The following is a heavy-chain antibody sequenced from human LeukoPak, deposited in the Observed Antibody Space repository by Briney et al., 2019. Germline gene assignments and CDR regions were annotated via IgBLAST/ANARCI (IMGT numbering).Heavy chain of an antibody. V-gene: IGHV1-46*01. CDR2: INPSGGST. Sequence: GASVTVSCKASGYTFTSYYMHWVRQAPGQGLKWMGIINPSGGSTSYAQKFQGRVTMTRDTSTSTVYMELSSLRSEDTAVYYRARDRAYYDFWSGYYRELDYWGQGTLVTVSS. D-gene: IGHD3-3*01. CDR1: GYTFTSYY. J-gene: IGHJ4*02. CDR3: ARDRAYYDFWSGYYRELDY.